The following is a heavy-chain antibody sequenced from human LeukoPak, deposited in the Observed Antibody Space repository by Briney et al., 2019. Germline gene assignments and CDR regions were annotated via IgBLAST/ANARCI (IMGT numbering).Heavy chain of an antibody. V-gene: IGHV3-30*02. CDR1: GFTFSSYG. D-gene: IGHD3-10*01. CDR2: IRYDGSNK. Sequence: GGSLRLSCAASGFTFSSYGMHWARQAPGKGLEWVAFIRYDGSNKYYADSVKGRFTISRDNSKNTLYLQMNSLRAEDTAVYYCAKDPPMVRGAYYYYYYMDVWGKGTTVTISS. J-gene: IGHJ6*03. CDR3: AKDPPMVRGAYYYYYYMDV.